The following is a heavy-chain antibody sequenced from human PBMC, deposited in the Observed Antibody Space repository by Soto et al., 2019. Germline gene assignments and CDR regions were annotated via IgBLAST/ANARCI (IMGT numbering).Heavy chain of an antibody. CDR1: GGSFSGYY. D-gene: IGHD3-16*02. CDR3: ARDSGGLRLGESSLYGEKDSFDV. CDR2: INYSGST. V-gene: IGHV4-34*01. J-gene: IGHJ3*01. Sequence: TSETLSLTCAVYGGSFSGYYWSWIRQPPGKGLEWIGEINYSGSTKFNPSLKSRVTLSIDTSKDQFSLRLSSVTAADTAVYYCARDSGGLRLGESSLYGEKDSFDVWDQGTLVTVSS.